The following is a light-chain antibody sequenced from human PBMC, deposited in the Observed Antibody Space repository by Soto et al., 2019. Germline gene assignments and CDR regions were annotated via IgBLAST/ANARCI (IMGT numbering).Light chain of an antibody. J-gene: IGKJ2*01. CDR1: QSVTSNF. CDR3: QLYGRSPPLYT. CDR2: GAS. V-gene: IGKV3-20*01. Sequence: ENVLTQSPGTLSLSPGDRATLSCRASQSVTSNFLAWYQQKPGQAPRLLIYGASTRAAVVPGRFSGSGSGTDFTLTITGLEPEDFAVYYCQLYGRSPPLYTFDQGTKL.